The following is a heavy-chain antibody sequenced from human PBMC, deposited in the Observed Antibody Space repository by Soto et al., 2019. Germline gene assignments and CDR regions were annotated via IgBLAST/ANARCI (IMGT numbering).Heavy chain of an antibody. Sequence: SETLSLTCVVSGGSLSDYFWSWIRQPPGMALEWIGEINHLGSINYNPSLKSRVTMSVDTSKNQFSLTLNSVTAADTATYYCARGGISHWAYFYYMDVWDRGTTVS. CDR3: ARGGISHWAYFYYMDV. V-gene: IGHV4-34*01. J-gene: IGHJ6*03. CDR1: GGSLSDYF. D-gene: IGHD2-21*01. CDR2: INHLGSI.